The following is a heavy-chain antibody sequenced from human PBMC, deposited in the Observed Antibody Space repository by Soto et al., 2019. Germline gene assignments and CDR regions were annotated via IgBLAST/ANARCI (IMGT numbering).Heavy chain of an antibody. J-gene: IGHJ2*01. D-gene: IGHD5-12*01. V-gene: IGHV1-69*05. CDR1: GGTFSSYT. CDR2: IIPIFGTA. Sequence: QVQLVQSGAEVKKPGSSVTVSCKASGGTFSSYTISWVRQAPGQGLEWMGGIIPIFGTANYAQKFQGRVTXTXGXSXXTAYMELSSLRSEDTAVDYCARGNHRWLQLWYFDLWGRGTLVTVSS. CDR3: ARGNHRWLQLWYFDL.